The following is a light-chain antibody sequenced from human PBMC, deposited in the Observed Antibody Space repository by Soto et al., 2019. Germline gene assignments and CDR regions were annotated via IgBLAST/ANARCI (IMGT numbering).Light chain of an antibody. Sequence: QSVLTQPASGPGSPGQSITISCTGTSSDVGSYNLVSWYQQHPGKAPKLMIYEGSKRPSGVSNRFSGSKSGNTASLTISGLQAEDEADYYCCSYAGSSTFNVVFGGGTQLTVL. CDR3: CSYAGSSTFNVV. CDR1: SSDVGSYNL. V-gene: IGLV2-23*03. J-gene: IGLJ2*01. CDR2: EGS.